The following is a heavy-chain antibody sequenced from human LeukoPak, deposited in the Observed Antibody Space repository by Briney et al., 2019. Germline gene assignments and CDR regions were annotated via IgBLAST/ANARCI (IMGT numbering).Heavy chain of an antibody. V-gene: IGHV3-30*18. CDR3: AKDSSLIAADYYFDY. Sequence: GGSLRLSCAASGFIFSYYGMHWVRQAPGKGLEWVAVISYDGNNKYYADSVKGRFTMSRDNSKNTLYLQMNSLRAEDSAVYFCAKDSSLIAADYYFDYWGQGTLVTVSS. J-gene: IGHJ4*02. CDR2: ISYDGNNK. D-gene: IGHD6-13*01. CDR1: GFIFSYYG.